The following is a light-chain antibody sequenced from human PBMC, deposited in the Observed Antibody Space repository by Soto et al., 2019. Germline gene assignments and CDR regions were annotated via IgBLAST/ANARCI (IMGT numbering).Light chain of an antibody. V-gene: IGKV3-15*01. J-gene: IGKJ1*01. Sequence: EIVVTQSPATLSVSPGERVTLSCRASQSVSSSLAWYQQRPGQDPRLLIYDTSTRAPGIAARFSGSGSGTEFTLTISSLQSEDVAVYYCQQYVHWPPGTFGQGTTVEIK. CDR2: DTS. CDR1: QSVSSS. CDR3: QQYVHWPPGT.